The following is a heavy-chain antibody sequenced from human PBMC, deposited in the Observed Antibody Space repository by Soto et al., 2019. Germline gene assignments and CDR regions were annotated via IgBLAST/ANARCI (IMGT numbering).Heavy chain of an antibody. V-gene: IGHV4-34*01. Sequence: QVQLQQWGAGLLKPSETLSLTCAVYGGSFSGYYWSWIRQPPGKGLEWLGEINHSGSTNYNPSLKSRVTISVYTSKNQFSLKLSSVTAADTAVYYCARGPHRRVRGVRGHYFDYWGQGTLVTVSS. CDR2: INHSGST. D-gene: IGHD3-10*01. CDR3: ARGPHRRVRGVRGHYFDY. CDR1: GGSFSGYY. J-gene: IGHJ4*02.